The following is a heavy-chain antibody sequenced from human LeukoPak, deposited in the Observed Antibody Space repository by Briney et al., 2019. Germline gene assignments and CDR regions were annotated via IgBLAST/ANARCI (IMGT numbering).Heavy chain of an antibody. V-gene: IGHV4-4*07. D-gene: IGHD3-10*02. J-gene: IGHJ2*01. CDR3: ARVSRVRAAPDWYFDL. Sequence: KPSETLSLTCTVSGGSISSYYWSWIRQPAGKGLEWIARIYTSGSTNYNPSLKSRVTISVDKSKNQFSLKLSSVTAADTAVYYCARVSRVRAAPDWYFDLWGRGTLVTVSS. CDR1: GGSISSYY. CDR2: IYTSGST.